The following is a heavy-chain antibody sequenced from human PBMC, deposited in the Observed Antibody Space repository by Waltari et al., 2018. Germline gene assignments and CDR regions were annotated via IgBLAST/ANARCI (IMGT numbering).Heavy chain of an antibody. J-gene: IGHJ5*02. Sequence: EVQLVESGGGLVQPGGSLKLSCAASGFTFSGSAMHWVRPASGKGLEWVGRIRSKANSYATAYAASVKGRFTISRDDSKNTAYLQMNSLKTEDTAVYYCTRPGLSFWSGYQAWGQGTLVTVSS. D-gene: IGHD3-3*01. CDR2: IRSKANSYAT. CDR3: TRPGLSFWSGYQA. V-gene: IGHV3-73*02. CDR1: GFTFSGSA.